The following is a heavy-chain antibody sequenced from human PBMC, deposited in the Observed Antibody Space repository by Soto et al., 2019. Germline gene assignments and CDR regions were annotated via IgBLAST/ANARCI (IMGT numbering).Heavy chain of an antibody. CDR3: AHMFALQLWPTVYV. D-gene: IGHD5-18*01. CDR2: IYWNDDK. J-gene: IGHJ6*02. Sequence: VTGPTLVNHKQTLTQARTFCGFSLSTSGVGVGWIRQPPGKALEWLALIYWNDDKRYSPSLKSRLTITKDTSKNQVVLTMTNMDPVDTATYYCAHMFALQLWPTVYVWGQGTTVTVSS. V-gene: IGHV2-5*01. CDR1: GFSLSTSGVG.